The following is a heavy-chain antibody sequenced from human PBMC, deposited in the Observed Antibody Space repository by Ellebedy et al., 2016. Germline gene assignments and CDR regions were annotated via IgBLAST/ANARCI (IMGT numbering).Heavy chain of an antibody. CDR3: ARIGGVSFGERPIDY. CDR1: GGSISRYY. D-gene: IGHD3-10*01. Sequence: GSLRLSCIVSGGSISRYYWSWIRQLPGRGLEWIGNNYYTGTTNYNPSLQSQVTISLDTSKTQFSLMLTSVTAADTAVYYCARIGGVSFGERPIDYWGQGTLITVSS. J-gene: IGHJ4*02. V-gene: IGHV4-59*01. CDR2: NYYTGTT.